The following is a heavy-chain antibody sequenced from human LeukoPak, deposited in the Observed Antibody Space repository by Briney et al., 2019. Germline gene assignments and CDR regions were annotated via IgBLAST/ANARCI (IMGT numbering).Heavy chain of an antibody. CDR1: GGTFSSYA. Sequence: ASVKVSCKASGGTFSSYAISWVRQAPGQGLEWMGIINPSGGSTSYAQKFQGRVTMTRDTSTSTVYMELSSLRSEDTAVYYCARAYDSSGIFDYWGQGTLVTVSS. D-gene: IGHD3-22*01. CDR3: ARAYDSSGIFDY. CDR2: INPSGGST. J-gene: IGHJ4*02. V-gene: IGHV1-46*01.